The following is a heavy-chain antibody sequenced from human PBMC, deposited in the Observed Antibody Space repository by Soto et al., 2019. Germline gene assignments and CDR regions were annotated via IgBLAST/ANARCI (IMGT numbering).Heavy chain of an antibody. CDR2: IYYSGGT. Sequence: SETLSLTCTVSGGSISSSGYYWSWIRQHPEKGLEWIGNIYYSGGTYYNPSLKSRLTISIDTSNNQLSLKLSSVTAADTAIYYCPRAAYGDYGRLNWFDPWGQGTLLTVSS. CDR3: PRAAYGDYGRLNWFDP. V-gene: IGHV4-31*03. J-gene: IGHJ5*02. D-gene: IGHD4-17*01. CDR1: GGSISSSGYY.